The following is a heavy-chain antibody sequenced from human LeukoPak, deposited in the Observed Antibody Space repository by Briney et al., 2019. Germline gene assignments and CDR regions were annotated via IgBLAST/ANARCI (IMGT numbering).Heavy chain of an antibody. D-gene: IGHD3-22*01. J-gene: IGHJ1*01. V-gene: IGHV4-4*02. CDR1: GGSISSSNW. CDR3: ARLKYYYDSSGYRAEYFQH. Sequence: SETLSLTCAVSGGSISSSNWWSWVRQPPGKGLEWIGYIYYSGSTNYNPSLKSRVTISVYTSKNQFSLKLSSVTAADTAVYYCARLKYYYDSSGYRAEYFQHWGQGTLVTVSS. CDR2: IYYSGST.